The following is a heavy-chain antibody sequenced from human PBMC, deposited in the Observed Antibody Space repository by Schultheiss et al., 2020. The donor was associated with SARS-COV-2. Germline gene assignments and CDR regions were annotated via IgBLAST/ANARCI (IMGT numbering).Heavy chain of an antibody. CDR1: GGSISSYY. Sequence: GSLRLSCTVSGGSISSYYWSWVRQPPGKGLEWIGEINHSGSTNYNPSLKSRVTISVDTSRDQFSLKMTSVTAADTAVYYCARLGSLVRGIMIHWFDSWGQGTQVTVSS. D-gene: IGHD3-10*01. J-gene: IGHJ5*01. CDR3: ARLGSLVRGIMIHWFDS. V-gene: IGHV4-34*01. CDR2: INHSGST.